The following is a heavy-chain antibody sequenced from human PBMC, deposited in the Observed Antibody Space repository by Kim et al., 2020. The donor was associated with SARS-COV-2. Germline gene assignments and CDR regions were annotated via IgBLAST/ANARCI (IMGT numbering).Heavy chain of an antibody. CDR3: ARAIAAAGRAGIWFDP. J-gene: IGHJ5*02. V-gene: IGHV1-2*02. Sequence: ASVKVSCKASGYTFTGYYMHWVRQAPGQGLEWMGWINPNSGGTNYAQKFQGRVTMTRDTSISTAYMELSRLRSDDTAVYYCARAIAAAGRAGIWFDPWGQGTLVTVSS. CDR1: GYTFTGYY. CDR2: INPNSGGT. D-gene: IGHD6-13*01.